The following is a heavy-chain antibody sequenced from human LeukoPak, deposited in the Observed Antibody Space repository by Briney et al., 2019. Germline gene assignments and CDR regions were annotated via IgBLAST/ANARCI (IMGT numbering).Heavy chain of an antibody. CDR2: IKSKTDGGTT. V-gene: IGHV3-15*01. CDR1: GSTFSNAW. J-gene: IGHJ4*02. D-gene: IGHD3-10*01. CDR3: TTEPYYGSAFDY. Sequence: GGSLRLSCAASGSTFSNAWMSWVRQAPGKGLEWVGRIKSKTDGGTTDYAAPVKGRFTISRDDSKNTLYLQMNSLKTEDTAVYYCTTEPYYGSAFDYWGQGTLVTVSS.